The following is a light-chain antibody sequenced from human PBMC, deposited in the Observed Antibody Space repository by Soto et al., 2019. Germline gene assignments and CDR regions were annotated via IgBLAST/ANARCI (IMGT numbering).Light chain of an antibody. J-gene: IGKJ2*01. CDR3: QQGHNWPLT. CDR2: SAS. CDR1: QSISTE. Sequence: EIAMTQPPATLSVSPGQRATLSSRASQSISTELAWYQQKPGQPPRLLIYSASTRATGVPARFTGSGSGSEFTLTISGLQSEDFAVYYCQQGHNWPLTFGEGTRLEI. V-gene: IGKV3-15*01.